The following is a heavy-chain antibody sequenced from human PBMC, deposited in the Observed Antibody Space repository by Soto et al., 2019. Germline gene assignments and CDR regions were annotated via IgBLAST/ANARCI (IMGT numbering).Heavy chain of an antibody. CDR2: IYYSGST. J-gene: IGHJ5*02. CDR3: ARALTILGAFDP. D-gene: IGHD3-3*01. CDR1: GGSISSYY. V-gene: IGHV4-59*01. Sequence: SETLSLTCTVSGGSISSYYWSWIRQPPGKGLEWIGYIYYSGSTNYNPSLKSRVTISVDTSKNQFSLKLSSVTAADTAVYYCARALTILGAFDPWGQGTLVTVSS.